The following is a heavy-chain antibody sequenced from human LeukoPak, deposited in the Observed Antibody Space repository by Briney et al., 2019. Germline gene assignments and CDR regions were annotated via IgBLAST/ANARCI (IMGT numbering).Heavy chain of an antibody. Sequence: GASVKVSCKAFGYTFTSNYMHWVRQAPGQGPEWMGVISPSGGSTTYAQKFQGRVTMTTDTSTSTAYMELRSLRSDDTAVYYCAREEYYYDSSGYYPGYWGQGTLVTVSS. CDR1: GYTFTSNY. J-gene: IGHJ4*02. D-gene: IGHD3-22*01. V-gene: IGHV1-46*01. CDR3: AREEYYYDSSGYYPGY. CDR2: ISPSGGST.